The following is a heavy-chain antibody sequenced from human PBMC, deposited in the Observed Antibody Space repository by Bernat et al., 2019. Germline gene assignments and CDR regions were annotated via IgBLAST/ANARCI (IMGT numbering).Heavy chain of an antibody. CDR3: ARVEAARPNDWFDP. V-gene: IGHV3-33*01. CDR1: GFTFSSYG. D-gene: IGHD6-6*01. CDR2: IWYDGSNK. J-gene: IGHJ5*02. Sequence: QVQLVESGGGVVQPGRSLRLSCAASGFTFSSYGMHWVRQAPGKGLEWVAVIWYDGSNKYYADSVKGRFTISRDNSKNTLYLQMNSLRAEDTAVYYCARVEAARPNDWFDPWGQGTLVTVSS.